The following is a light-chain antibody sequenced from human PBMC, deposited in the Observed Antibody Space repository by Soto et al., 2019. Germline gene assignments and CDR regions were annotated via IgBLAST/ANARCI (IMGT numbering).Light chain of an antibody. CDR1: SSDVGGYNY. CDR3: SSYTSSSTLV. Sequence: QSALTQPASVSGSPGQSITISCTGTSSDVGGYNYVSWYQHHPGKAPKLMIYEVSNRPSGVSNRFSGSKSGNTASLTISWLQAEDEADYYCSSYTSSSTLVFGGGTKLTVL. V-gene: IGLV2-14*01. CDR2: EVS. J-gene: IGLJ2*01.